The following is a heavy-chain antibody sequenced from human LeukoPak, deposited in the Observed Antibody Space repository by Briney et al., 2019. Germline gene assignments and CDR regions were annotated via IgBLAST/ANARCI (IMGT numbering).Heavy chain of an antibody. CDR3: ARSRSQVGAAGFDY. CDR1: GFTFSDFA. J-gene: IGHJ4*02. Sequence: GGSLRLSCEASGFTFSDFAVHWVRQPPGKGLEWVAVIAYDGGDRYYADSVKGRFTISRDNSRNALYLQMNSLRNEDTAVYYCARSRSQVGAAGFDYWGQGSLVTVSS. V-gene: IGHV3-30-3*01. CDR2: IAYDGGDR. D-gene: IGHD6-13*01.